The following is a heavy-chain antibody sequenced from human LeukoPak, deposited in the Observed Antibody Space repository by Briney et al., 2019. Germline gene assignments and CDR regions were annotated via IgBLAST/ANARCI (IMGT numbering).Heavy chain of an antibody. CDR1: GFTFSSYD. CDR3: AREYYDNSGGEDAFDI. J-gene: IGHJ3*02. D-gene: IGHD3-22*01. V-gene: IGHV3-33*01. Sequence: PGRSLRLSCAASGFTFSSYDMHWVRQAPGKGLEWVAIIWYDGSNKYYADSVKGRFTISRDNSNNTLYLQMNSLRAEDTAMYYCAREYYDNSGGEDAFDIWGPGTMVTVSS. CDR2: IWYDGSNK.